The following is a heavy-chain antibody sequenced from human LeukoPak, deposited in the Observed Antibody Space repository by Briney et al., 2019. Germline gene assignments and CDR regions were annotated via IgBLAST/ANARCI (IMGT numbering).Heavy chain of an antibody. V-gene: IGHV1-69*13. D-gene: IGHD3-9*01. CDR1: GGTFSSYA. Sequence: SVKVSCKASGGTFSSYAISWVRQAPGQGLEWMGGIIPIFGTANYAQKFQGRVTITADESTSTAYMELSSLRSEDTAVYYCARDYRRYDILTGYLNWFDPWGQGTRVTVSS. CDR3: ARDYRRYDILTGYLNWFDP. CDR2: IIPIFGTA. J-gene: IGHJ5*02.